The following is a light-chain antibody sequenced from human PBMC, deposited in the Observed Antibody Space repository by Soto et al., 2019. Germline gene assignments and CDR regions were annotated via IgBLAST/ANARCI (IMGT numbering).Light chain of an antibody. CDR1: QSVSRN. Sequence: EVVLTQSPATLSVSPGERVTLSCRASQSVSRNLARYQQKPGQAPRLLIYGASTRATGIPARFSGSGSGTEFTLTISSLQPDDFATYYCQQYHTYSWTFGQGTKVDI. J-gene: IGKJ1*01. CDR3: QQYHTYSWT. V-gene: IGKV3-15*01. CDR2: GAS.